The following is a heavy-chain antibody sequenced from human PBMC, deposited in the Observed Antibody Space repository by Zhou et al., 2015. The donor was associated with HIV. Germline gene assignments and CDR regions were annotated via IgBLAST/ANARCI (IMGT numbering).Heavy chain of an antibody. CDR1: GGTFSTYA. Sequence: QVQLVQSGAEVKKPGSSVKVSCKASGGTFSTYAISWVRQAPGQGLEWMGGITPLFGTAKYAQKFQGRVTITADRSTSTAYMDLRSLRSEDTAVYYCARGFSHGDYEVFFKEWGRGTLVTVSS. CDR3: ARGFSHGDYEVFFKE. CDR2: ITPLFGTA. J-gene: IGHJ1*01. V-gene: IGHV1-69*06. D-gene: IGHD4-17*01.